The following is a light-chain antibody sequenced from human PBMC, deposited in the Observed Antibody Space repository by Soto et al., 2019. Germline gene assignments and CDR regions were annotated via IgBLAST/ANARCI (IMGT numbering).Light chain of an antibody. CDR3: CSYAGSFNLV. CDR2: DVT. Sequence: QSALTQPRLVSGSLGQSVTISCTGTSSDIGGYDFVSWYQHHPGKAPKLMLYDVTTRPSGVPDRFSGSKSGNTASLAISGLQAEDEADYYCCSYAGSFNLVFGGGTKLTVL. J-gene: IGLJ2*01. CDR1: SSDIGGYDF. V-gene: IGLV2-11*01.